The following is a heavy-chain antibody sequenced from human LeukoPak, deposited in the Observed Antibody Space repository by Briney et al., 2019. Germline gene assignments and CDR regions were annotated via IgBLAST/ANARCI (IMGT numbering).Heavy chain of an antibody. V-gene: IGHV1-2*02. CDR1: GYTFTGYY. Sequence: ASVKVSCKASGYTFTGYYMHWVRQAPGQGLEWMGWINPNSGGTNYAQKFQGRVTMTRDTSISTAYMELSRLRSDDTAVYYCASTGSTYYYDSSAQGYWGQGTLVTVSS. J-gene: IGHJ4*02. D-gene: IGHD3-22*01. CDR2: INPNSGGT. CDR3: ASTGSTYYYDSSAQGY.